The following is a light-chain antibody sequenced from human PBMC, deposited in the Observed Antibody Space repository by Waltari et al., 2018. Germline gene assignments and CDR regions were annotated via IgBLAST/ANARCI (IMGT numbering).Light chain of an antibody. Sequence: QSALTQPASVSGSPGPSITISCTGTRNDIGSYNRVSWYQQHPGKAPKVMIYEGSKRPSGVSHRFSGSKSGNTASLTISGLQAEDEADYYCCSYSDTSAFYVFGAGTKVTVL. J-gene: IGLJ1*01. V-gene: IGLV2-23*01. CDR1: RNDIGSYNR. CDR2: EGS. CDR3: CSYSDTSAFYV.